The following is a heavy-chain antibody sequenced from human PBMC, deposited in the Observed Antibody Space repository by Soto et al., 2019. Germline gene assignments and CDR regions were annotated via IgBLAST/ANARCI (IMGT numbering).Heavy chain of an antibody. D-gene: IGHD3-9*01. CDR3: ARGGSYYDILASYYYYGMDV. CDR1: GGSVSSGSYY. J-gene: IGHJ6*02. V-gene: IGHV4-61*01. Sequence: SETLSLTCTVSGGSVSSGSYYWSWIRQPPGKGLEWIGYIYYSGSTNYNPSLRSRVTISVDTPKNQFSLKLSSVTAADTAVYYCARGGSYYDILASYYYYGMDVWGQGTTVTVSS. CDR2: IYYSGST.